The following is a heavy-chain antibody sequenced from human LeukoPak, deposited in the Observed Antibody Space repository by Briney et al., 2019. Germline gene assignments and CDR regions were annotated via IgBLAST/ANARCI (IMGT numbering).Heavy chain of an antibody. V-gene: IGHV1-69*01. Sequence: SVKVSCKASGGTLSSYAISWVRQAPGQGLEWMGGIIPIFGTANYAQKFQGRVTITADESTSTAYMELSSLRSEDTAVYYCARDGNDILTGYYKAPLDYWGQGTLVTVSS. J-gene: IGHJ4*02. CDR3: ARDGNDILTGYYKAPLDY. D-gene: IGHD3-9*01. CDR1: GGTLSSYA. CDR2: IIPIFGTA.